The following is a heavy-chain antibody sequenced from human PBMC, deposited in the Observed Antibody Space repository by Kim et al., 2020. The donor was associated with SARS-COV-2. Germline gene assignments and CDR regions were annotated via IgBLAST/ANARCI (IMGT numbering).Heavy chain of an antibody. CDR2: IYHSGST. J-gene: IGHJ6*02. CDR1: GGSISSGGYS. Sequence: SETLSLTCAVSGGSISSGGYSWSWIRQPPGKGLEWIGYIYHSGSTYYNPSLKSRVTISVDRSKNQFSLKLSSVTAADTAVYYCARGGGGSGYYYDYYYYGMDVWAKGPRSPSP. V-gene: IGHV4-30-2*01. D-gene: IGHD3-22*01. CDR3: ARGGGGSGYYYDYYYYGMDV.